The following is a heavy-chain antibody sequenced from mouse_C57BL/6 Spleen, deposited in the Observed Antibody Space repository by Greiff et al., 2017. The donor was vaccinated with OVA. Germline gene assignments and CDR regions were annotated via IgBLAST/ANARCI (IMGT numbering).Heavy chain of an antibody. CDR1: GYTFTSYW. CDR3: ALNWEGKND. Sequence: QVQLQQPGAELVKPGASVKLSCKASGYTFTSYWMQWVKQRPGQGLEWIGEIDPSDSYTNYNQKFKGKATLTVDTSSSTAYMQLSSLTSEDSAVYYCALNWEGKNDWGQGTTLTVSS. V-gene: IGHV1-50*01. J-gene: IGHJ2*01. D-gene: IGHD4-1*02. CDR2: IDPSDSYT.